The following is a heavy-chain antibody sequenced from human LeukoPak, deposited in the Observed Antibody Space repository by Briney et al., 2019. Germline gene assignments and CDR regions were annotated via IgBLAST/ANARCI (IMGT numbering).Heavy chain of an antibody. CDR3: ARVGPMTTVTRAYYYYYGMDV. V-gene: IGHV3-23*01. J-gene: IGHJ6*02. CDR2: IRGSGSRT. CDR1: GFSFSNYA. Sequence: GGSLRLSCAASGFSFSNYAMSWVRQAPGKGLEWVSAIRGSGSRTFYADSVKGRFTISRDNAKNSLYLQMNSLRAEDTAVYYCARVGPMTTVTRAYYYYYGMDVWGQGTTVTVSS. D-gene: IGHD4-17*01.